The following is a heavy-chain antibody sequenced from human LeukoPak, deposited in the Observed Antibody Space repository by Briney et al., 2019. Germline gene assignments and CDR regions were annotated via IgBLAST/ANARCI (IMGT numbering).Heavy chain of an antibody. CDR1: GYTFTGYY. Sequence: ASVKVSCKASGYTFTGYYMHWVRQAPGQRLEWMGWINPNSGGTNYAQKFQGRVTMTRDTSISTAYMELSRLRSDDTAVYYCARALRSGYSFGYMDVWGKGTTVTVSS. D-gene: IGHD3-3*01. V-gene: IGHV1-2*02. CDR2: INPNSGGT. CDR3: ARALRSGYSFGYMDV. J-gene: IGHJ6*03.